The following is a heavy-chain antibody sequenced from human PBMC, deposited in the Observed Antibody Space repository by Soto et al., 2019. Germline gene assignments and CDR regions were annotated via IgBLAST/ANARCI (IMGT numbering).Heavy chain of an antibody. J-gene: IGHJ4*02. CDR1: GYSFTSYW. CDR2: IDPSDSYT. Sequence: HGESLKISCKGSGYSFTSYWISWVRQMPGKGLEWLGRIDPSDSYTNYSPSFQGHVTISADKSISTAYLQWSSLTASDTAMYYCARQEPLRKRIASSSYDYCVQGTLVTVSS. CDR3: ARQEPLRKRIASSSYDY. V-gene: IGHV5-10-1*01. D-gene: IGHD6-6*01.